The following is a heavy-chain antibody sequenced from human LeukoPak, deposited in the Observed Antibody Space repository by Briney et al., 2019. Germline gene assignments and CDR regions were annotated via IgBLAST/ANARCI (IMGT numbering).Heavy chain of an antibody. CDR1: GFTFSDYY. Sequence: GGSLRLSCAASGFTFSDYYMSWIRQAPGKGLEWVSYISSSGSTIYYADSVKGRFTISRDNAKNSLYLQMNSLRAADTAVYYCASLVRRSGSSLVQNAFDIWGQGTMVTVSS. V-gene: IGHV3-11*04. CDR2: ISSSGSTI. CDR3: ASLVRRSGSSLVQNAFDI. D-gene: IGHD6-6*01. J-gene: IGHJ3*02.